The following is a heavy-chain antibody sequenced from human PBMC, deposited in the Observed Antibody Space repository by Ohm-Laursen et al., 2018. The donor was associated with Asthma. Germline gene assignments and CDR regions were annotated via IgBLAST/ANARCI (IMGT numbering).Heavy chain of an antibody. CDR3: ANMVIASYYFDY. Sequence: SLRLSCAASVFTFSSYAMSWVRQAPGKGLEWVSSISGSGGSAYYAESVKGRFTISRDNSKNTLFLQMTSLRAEDTAVYYCANMVIASYYFDYWGQGTLVTVSS. CDR1: VFTFSSYA. V-gene: IGHV3-23*01. J-gene: IGHJ4*02. D-gene: IGHD2-21*01. CDR2: ISGSGGSA.